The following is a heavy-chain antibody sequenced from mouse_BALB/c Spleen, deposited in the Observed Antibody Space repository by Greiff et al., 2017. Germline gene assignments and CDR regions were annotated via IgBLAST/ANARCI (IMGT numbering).Heavy chain of an antibody. CDR3: ARDSSGSGAMDY. CDR1: GFNINDYY. D-gene: IGHD3-2*01. Sequence: EVQLQQSGAELVRPGASVKLSCKASGFNINDYYMYWVKQRPEQSLEWIGWIDPENGNTIYDPKFQGKASITADTSSNTAYLQLSSLTSEDTAVYYCARDSSGSGAMDYWGQGTSVTVSS. CDR2: IDPENGNT. V-gene: IGHV14-1*02. J-gene: IGHJ4*01.